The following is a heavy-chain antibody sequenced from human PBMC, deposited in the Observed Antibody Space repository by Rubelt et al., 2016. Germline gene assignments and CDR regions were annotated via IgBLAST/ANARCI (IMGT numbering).Heavy chain of an antibody. CDR2: INHSGST. CDR1: GGSFSGYY. CDR3: ARDGGYSYGSGADAFDI. Sequence: QVLLQQWGAGLLKPSETLSLTCAVYGGSFSGYYWTWIRQAPGKGLEWIGEINHSGSTNYNPSLKGRVTMSGDTSKNQFSLKLSFVTAADTAVDYCARDGGYSYGSGADAFDIWGQGTMVTVSS. J-gene: IGHJ3*02. V-gene: IGHV4-34*02. D-gene: IGHD5-18*01.